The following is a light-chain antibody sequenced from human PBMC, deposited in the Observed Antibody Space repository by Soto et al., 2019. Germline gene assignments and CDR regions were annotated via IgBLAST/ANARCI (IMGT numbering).Light chain of an antibody. CDR1: QSVRSY. Sequence: EIVLTQSPGTLSLSPGERATLSCRASQSVRSYLAWYQLKPGRTPRLLIYDTSNRATGIPARFSGSGSGTDFSLPISSLEPEDFAVYYCHQRSSWPPTFGQGTKVEIK. CDR2: DTS. J-gene: IGKJ1*01. V-gene: IGKV3-11*01. CDR3: HQRSSWPPT.